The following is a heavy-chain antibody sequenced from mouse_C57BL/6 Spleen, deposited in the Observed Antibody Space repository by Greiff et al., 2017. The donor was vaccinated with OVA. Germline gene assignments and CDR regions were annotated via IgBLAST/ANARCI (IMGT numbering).Heavy chain of an antibody. CDR1: GYTFTSYW. J-gene: IGHJ3*01. CDR2: IHPNSGST. Sequence: QVQLQQPGAELVKPGASVKLSCKASGYTFTSYWMHWVKQRPGQGLEWIGMIHPNSGSTNYNEKFKSKATLTVDKSSSTAYMQLSSLTSEDSAVYYGARGETVQEEAAYWGQGTLVTVSA. V-gene: IGHV1-64*01. CDR3: ARGETVQEEAAY.